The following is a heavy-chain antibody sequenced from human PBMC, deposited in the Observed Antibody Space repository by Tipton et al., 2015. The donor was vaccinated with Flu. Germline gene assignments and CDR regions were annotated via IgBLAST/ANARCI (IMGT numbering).Heavy chain of an antibody. CDR1: GFISDDFW. V-gene: IGHV3-7*01. J-gene: IGHJ4*02. Sequence: SLRLSSAASGFISDDFWMSWLRQAPGKGLEWVANIKQDGSETDYVDSVKGRFSISRDNAKNSVYLQMISLRAEDTAVYYCARGRDSGHFFDYWGQGALVTVSS. CDR2: IKQDGSET. D-gene: IGHD5-12*01. CDR3: ARGRDSGHFFDY.